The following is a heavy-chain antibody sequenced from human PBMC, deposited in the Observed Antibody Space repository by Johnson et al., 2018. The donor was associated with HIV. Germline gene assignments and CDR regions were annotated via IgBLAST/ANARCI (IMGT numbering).Heavy chain of an antibody. CDR3: AKDEQWLNDAFDI. Sequence: EKLVESGGGVVKPGGSLRLSCAASGFTFSDYYMSWVRQAPGKGLEWVSAISGSGGSTYYADSVKGRFTISRDNSENTLYLQLNSLRAEDTAVYYCAKDEQWLNDAFDIWGQGTMVTVSS. J-gene: IGHJ3*02. CDR1: GFTFSDYY. D-gene: IGHD6-19*01. CDR2: ISGSGGST. V-gene: IGHV3-23*04.